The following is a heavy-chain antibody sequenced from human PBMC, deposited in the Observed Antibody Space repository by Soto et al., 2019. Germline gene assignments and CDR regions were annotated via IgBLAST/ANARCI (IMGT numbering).Heavy chain of an antibody. CDR3: ARDLRRVIVVVPAASFGAFDI. CDR2: INPSGGST. CDR1: GYTFTSYY. V-gene: IGHV1-46*01. D-gene: IGHD2-2*01. Sequence: ASVKVSCKASGYTFTSYYMHWVRQAPGQGLEWMGIINPSGGSTSYAQKFQGRVTMTRDTSTSTVYMELSSLRSEDTAVYYCARDLRRVIVVVPAASFGAFDIWGQGTMVNGSS. J-gene: IGHJ3*02.